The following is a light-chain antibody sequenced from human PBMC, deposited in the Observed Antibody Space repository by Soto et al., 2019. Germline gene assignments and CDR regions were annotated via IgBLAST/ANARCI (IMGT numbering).Light chain of an antibody. CDR3: QQYGSSPRT. J-gene: IGKJ1*01. V-gene: IGKV3-20*01. CDR2: GAS. Sequence: SQCPATLPGSPGDRAPLSCMASQSVSSSYLAWYQQKPGQAPRLLIYGASSRGTGIPDRFSGSGSGTDFTLTISRLEPEDFAVYYCQQYGSSPRTFGQGTKVDIK. CDR1: QSVSSSY.